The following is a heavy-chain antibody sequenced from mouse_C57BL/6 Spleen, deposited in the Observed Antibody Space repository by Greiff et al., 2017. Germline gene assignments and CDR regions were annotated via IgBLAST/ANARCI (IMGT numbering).Heavy chain of an antibody. D-gene: IGHD2-1*01. CDR1: GYTFTSYN. CDR3: SYGNSAWFAY. CDR2: IYPGNGDT. V-gene: IGHV1-12*01. J-gene: IGHJ3*01. Sequence: QVQLKESGAELVRPGASVKMSCKASGYTFTSYNMHWVKQTPRQGLEWIGAIYPGNGDTSYNQKFKGKATLTVDKSSSTAYMQLSSLTSEDSAVYFCSYGNSAWFAYWGQGTLVTVSA.